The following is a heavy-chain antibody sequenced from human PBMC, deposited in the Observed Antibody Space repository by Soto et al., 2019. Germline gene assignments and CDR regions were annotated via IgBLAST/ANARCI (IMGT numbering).Heavy chain of an antibody. CDR2: IKNRADGGTT. CDR1: GITFTNAW. CDR3: TTDPGDYEDF. D-gene: IGHD4-17*01. J-gene: IGHJ4*02. V-gene: IGHV3-15*01. Sequence: EVQLVESGGYLVKPGGCLRLSCAASGITFTNAWMSWVRQVPGKGLEWVGRIKNRADGGTTDYAAPVRGRFTISRDDSRNTLFLQMNSLEPEDTAVYYCTTDPGDYEDFWGQGTLVTVSS.